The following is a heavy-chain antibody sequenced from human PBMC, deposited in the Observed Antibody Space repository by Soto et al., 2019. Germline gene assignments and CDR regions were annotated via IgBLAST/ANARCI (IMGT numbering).Heavy chain of an antibody. D-gene: IGHD4-17*01. CDR3: ARDRPTVTTYYYYYYYMDV. CDR1: GFTFSSYW. V-gene: IGHV3-7*01. Sequence: PGGSLRLSCAASGFTFSSYWMSWVRQAPGKGLEWVANIKQDGSEKYYVDSVKGRFTISRDNAKNSLYLQMNSLRAEDTAVYYCARDRPTVTTYYYYYYYMDVWGKGTTVTVSS. J-gene: IGHJ6*03. CDR2: IKQDGSEK.